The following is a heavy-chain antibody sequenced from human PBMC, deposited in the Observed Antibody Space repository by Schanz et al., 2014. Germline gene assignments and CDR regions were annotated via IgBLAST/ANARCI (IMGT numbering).Heavy chain of an antibody. J-gene: IGHJ4*02. V-gene: IGHV3-23*04. D-gene: IGHD6-25*01. Sequence: EVQLAESGGGLVQPGGSLRLSCAASGFTFSAYAMTWVRQIPGKGLEWVSAISASGGTTYYADSVKGRFTISRDNSKNTLYLQMNSLRAEDTAVYYCAKVRYSSGWRGDYFDEWGQGTLVTVAS. CDR2: ISASGGTT. CDR3: AKVRYSSGWRGDYFDE. CDR1: GFTFSAYA.